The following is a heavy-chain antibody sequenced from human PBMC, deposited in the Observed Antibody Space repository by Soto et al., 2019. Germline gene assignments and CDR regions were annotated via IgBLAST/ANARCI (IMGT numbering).Heavy chain of an antibody. D-gene: IGHD6-13*01. CDR3: ARGGYSSSWYKNFDY. Sequence: SETLSLTCTVSGGSISSYYWSWIRQPPGKGLEWIGYIYFSGGTNYNPSLKSRVTISVDTSKNQFSLKLSSVTAADTAVYYCARGGYSSSWYKNFDYWGQGTLVTVS. V-gene: IGHV4-59*12. CDR2: IYFSGGT. J-gene: IGHJ4*02. CDR1: GGSISSYY.